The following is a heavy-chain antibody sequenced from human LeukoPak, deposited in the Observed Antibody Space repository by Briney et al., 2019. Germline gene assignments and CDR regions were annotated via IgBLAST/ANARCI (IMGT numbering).Heavy chain of an antibody. CDR3: ARRGRWLQSNWFDP. Sequence: SETLSLTCIVSGDFVSADYYWGWIRQPPGKGLEWIGSIYPSGKTSYNPSLKSRVAISLDMSKNQFSLRLTSVTAADTAVYYCARRGRWLQSNWFDPWGQGTLVTVSS. CDR1: GDFVSADYY. J-gene: IGHJ5*02. CDR2: IYPSGKT. D-gene: IGHD5-24*01. V-gene: IGHV4-38-2*02.